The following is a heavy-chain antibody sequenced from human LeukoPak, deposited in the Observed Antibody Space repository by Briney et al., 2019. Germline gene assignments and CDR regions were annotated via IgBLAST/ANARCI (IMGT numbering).Heavy chain of an antibody. D-gene: IGHD6-13*01. J-gene: IGHJ5*02. CDR3: ARSIAAAAGDWFDP. Sequence: SETLSLTCTVSGGSISSSSYYWGWIRQPPGKGLEWIGSIYYSGSTYYNPPLKSRVTISVDTSKNQFSLKLSSVTAADTAVYYCARSIAAAAGDWFDPWGQGTLVTVSS. V-gene: IGHV4-39*01. CDR1: GGSISSSSYY. CDR2: IYYSGST.